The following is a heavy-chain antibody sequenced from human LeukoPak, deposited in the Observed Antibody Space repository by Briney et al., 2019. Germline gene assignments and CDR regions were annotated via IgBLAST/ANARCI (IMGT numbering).Heavy chain of an antibody. V-gene: IGHV3-43*01. J-gene: IGHJ4*02. Sequence: GGSLRLSCAASGFTFDDYTMHWGRQAAGKGLEWVSLISWDGGSTYYADSVKGRFTISRDNSKNSLYLQMNSLRTEDTALYYCAKDRGGGSYLFDYWGQGTLVTVSS. CDR2: ISWDGGST. CDR3: AKDRGGGSYLFDY. CDR1: GFTFDDYT. D-gene: IGHD1-26*01.